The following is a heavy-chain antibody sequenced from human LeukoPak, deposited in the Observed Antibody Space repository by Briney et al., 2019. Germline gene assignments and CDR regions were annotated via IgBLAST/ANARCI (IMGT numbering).Heavy chain of an antibody. CDR2: ISSSSTI. CDR3: ARDGEDTGNDY. V-gene: IGHV3-48*02. Sequence: GGSLRLSCAASGFTFSSYSMNWVRQAPGKGLGWVSYISSSSTIYYADSVKGRFTISRDNAKNSLYLQMNSLRDEDTAVYYCARDGEDTGNDYWGQGTLVTVSS. CDR1: GFTFSSYS. D-gene: IGHD3-10*01. J-gene: IGHJ4*02.